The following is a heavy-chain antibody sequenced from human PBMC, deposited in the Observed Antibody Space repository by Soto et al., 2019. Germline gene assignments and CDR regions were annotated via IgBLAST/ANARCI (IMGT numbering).Heavy chain of an antibody. CDR2: INPSGGST. Sequence: GASVKVSCKASGYTFTGYYMHWVRQAPGQGLEWMGIINPSGGSTSSAQKFQGRVTMTRDTSTSTVYMELSSLRSEDTAVYYCVRADSSGYYYWGQGTLVTVSS. J-gene: IGHJ4*02. CDR3: VRADSSGYYY. V-gene: IGHV1-46*03. CDR1: GYTFTGYY. D-gene: IGHD3-22*01.